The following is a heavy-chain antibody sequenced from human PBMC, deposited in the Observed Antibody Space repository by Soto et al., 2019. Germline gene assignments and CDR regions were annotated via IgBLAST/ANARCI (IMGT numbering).Heavy chain of an antibody. Sequence: GGSLRLSCAASGFTFSSYAMHWVRQAPGKGLEWVAVISYDGSNKYYADSVKGRFTISRDNSKNTLYLQMNSLRAEDTAVYYWARACKFGQQPTGGCGMDVWGQGTTVTVSS. D-gene: IGHD6-13*01. CDR2: ISYDGSNK. V-gene: IGHV3-30-3*01. CDR1: GFTFSSYA. CDR3: ARACKFGQQPTGGCGMDV. J-gene: IGHJ6*02.